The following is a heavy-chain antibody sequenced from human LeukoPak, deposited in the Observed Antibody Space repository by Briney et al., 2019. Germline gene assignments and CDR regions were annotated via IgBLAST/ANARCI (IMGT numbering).Heavy chain of an antibody. Sequence: GGSLRLSCAASGFTFSSYGMHWVRQAPGKGLEWVAAISHDGSDKYYADYVKGRFTITRDHSKNTLYLQMNSLRADDAAVYYCAKERYSRSYFDYWGQGTLVTVSS. CDR2: ISHDGSDK. V-gene: IGHV3-30*18. J-gene: IGHJ4*02. CDR1: GFTFSSYG. CDR3: AKERYSRSYFDY. D-gene: IGHD6-6*01.